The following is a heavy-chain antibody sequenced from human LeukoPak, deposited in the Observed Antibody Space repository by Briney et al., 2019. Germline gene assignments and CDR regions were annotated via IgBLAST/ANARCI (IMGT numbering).Heavy chain of an antibody. CDR1: GGSISSSSYY. D-gene: IGHD3-3*01. Sequence: PSETLSLTCTVSGGSISSSSYYWGWIRQPPGKGLEWIGSIYYSGSTYYNPSLKSRVTISVDTSKNQFSLKLSSVTAADTAVYYCARLSCEGCITIFGVVMTTGMDVWGKGTTVTVSS. V-gene: IGHV4-39*01. CDR2: IYYSGST. J-gene: IGHJ6*04. CDR3: ARLSCEGCITIFGVVMTTGMDV.